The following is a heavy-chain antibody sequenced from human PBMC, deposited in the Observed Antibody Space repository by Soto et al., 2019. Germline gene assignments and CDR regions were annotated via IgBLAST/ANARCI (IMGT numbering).Heavy chain of an antibody. J-gene: IGHJ4*02. CDR2: IYLGDSNN. Sequence: GESLNISCTGSGNRFTSYCIGWVRQTPGKGLERMGIIYLGDSNNRYNQTLQRQTTISADSTITTAYLQWSSLKDYDTVMYYCGRREYCSITSCYNVDYWGQGTLVTVSS. CDR1: GNRFTSYC. D-gene: IGHD2-2*02. V-gene: IGHV5-51*01. CDR3: GRREYCSITSCYNVDY.